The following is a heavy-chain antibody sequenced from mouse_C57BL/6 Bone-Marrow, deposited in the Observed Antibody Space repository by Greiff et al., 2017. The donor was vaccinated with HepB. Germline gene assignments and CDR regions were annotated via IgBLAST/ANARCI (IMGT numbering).Heavy chain of an antibody. CDR3: ALGGNYAMDD. V-gene: IGHV1-69*01. CDR1: GYTFTSYW. J-gene: IGHJ4*01. D-gene: IGHD4-1*01. Sequence: QVQLQQPGAELVMPGASVKLSCKASGYTFTSYWMHWVKQRPGQGLEWIGEIDPSDSYTNYNQKFKGKSTLTVDKSSSTAYMQLSSLTSEDSAVYYCALGGNYAMDDWGQGTSVTVSS. CDR2: IDPSDSYT.